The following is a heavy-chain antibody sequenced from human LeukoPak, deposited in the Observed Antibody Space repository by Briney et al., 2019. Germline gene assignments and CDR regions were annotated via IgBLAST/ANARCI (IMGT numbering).Heavy chain of an antibody. CDR1: GYTFTSYD. Sequence: ASVKISCKASGYTFTSYDINWVRQATGQGLEWMGWMNPNSGNTGYAQKFQGRVTMTRNTSISTAYMELSSLRSEDTAVYYCAKTSGWPYYFDYWGQGTLVTVSS. D-gene: IGHD6-19*01. V-gene: IGHV1-8*01. CDR3: AKTSGWPYYFDY. CDR2: MNPNSGNT. J-gene: IGHJ4*02.